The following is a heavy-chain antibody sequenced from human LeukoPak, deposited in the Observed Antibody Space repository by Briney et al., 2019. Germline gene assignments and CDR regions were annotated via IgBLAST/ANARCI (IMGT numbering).Heavy chain of an antibody. CDR2: IYPGDSDT. CDR1: GYSFTSYW. D-gene: IGHD3-22*01. V-gene: IGHV5-51*01. J-gene: IGHJ4*02. Sequence: GESLKISCKGSGYSFTSYWIGWVRQMPGKGLEWMGIIYPGDSDTRYSPSFQGQVTISADKSISTAYLQWSSLKASDTAMYYCARLFPTYYYDSSGYPYFDYWGQGTLVTVSS. CDR3: ARLFPTYYYDSSGYPYFDY.